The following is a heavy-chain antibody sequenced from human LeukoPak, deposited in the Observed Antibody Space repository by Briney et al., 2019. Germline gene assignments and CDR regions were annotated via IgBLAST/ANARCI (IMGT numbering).Heavy chain of an antibody. J-gene: IGHJ4*02. CDR3: TRLLTVAGDYYFDY. D-gene: IGHD6-19*01. Sequence: GGSLRLSCAASGFTFSSYAMSWVRQAPGKGLEWVSAISGSGGSTYYADSVKGRFTISRDDSKNTAYLQMNSLKTEDTAVYYCTRLLTVAGDYYFDYWGQGTLVTVSS. CDR2: ISGSGGST. CDR1: GFTFSSYA. V-gene: IGHV3-23*01.